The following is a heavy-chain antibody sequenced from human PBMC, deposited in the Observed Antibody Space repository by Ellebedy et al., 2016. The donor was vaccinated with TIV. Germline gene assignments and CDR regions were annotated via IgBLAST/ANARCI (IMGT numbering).Heavy chain of an antibody. Sequence: SVKVSCXASGYTFTSYGISWVRQAPGQGLEWMGGIIPIFGTANYAQKFQGRVTITADESTSTAYMELSSLRSEDTAVYYCARDRDIVVVPAAIHHRYYYYGMDVWGQGTTVTVSS. V-gene: IGHV1-69*13. CDR3: ARDRDIVVVPAAIHHRYYYYGMDV. D-gene: IGHD2-2*01. CDR1: GYTFTSYG. J-gene: IGHJ6*02. CDR2: IIPIFGTA.